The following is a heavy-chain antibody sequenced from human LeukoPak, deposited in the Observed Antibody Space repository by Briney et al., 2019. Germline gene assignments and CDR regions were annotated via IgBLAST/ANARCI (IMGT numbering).Heavy chain of an antibody. CDR3: ARDLLNYYGSGSYSVAGY. CDR1: GFTFSSYS. J-gene: IGHJ4*02. CDR2: ISSSSSNI. D-gene: IGHD3-10*01. Sequence: GGSLRLSCAASGFTFSSYSMNWVRQAPGKGLEWVSSISSSSSNIYYADSVKGRFTISRDNAKNSLYLQMNSLRAEDTAVYYCARDLLNYYGSGSYSVAGYWGQGTLVTVSS. V-gene: IGHV3-21*01.